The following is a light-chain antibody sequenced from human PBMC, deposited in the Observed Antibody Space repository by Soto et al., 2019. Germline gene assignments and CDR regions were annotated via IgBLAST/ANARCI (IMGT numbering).Light chain of an antibody. Sequence: QSALTQPASVSGSPGQSITISCTGASSDVGSYNFVSWYQQHPGKAPKLMIYDVSKRPSGVSNRFSGSKSGNTASLTISGLQAEDEADYHCCSYAATSTWVFGGGTKLTVL. CDR3: CSYAATSTWV. V-gene: IGLV2-23*02. CDR2: DVS. CDR1: SSDVGSYNF. J-gene: IGLJ3*02.